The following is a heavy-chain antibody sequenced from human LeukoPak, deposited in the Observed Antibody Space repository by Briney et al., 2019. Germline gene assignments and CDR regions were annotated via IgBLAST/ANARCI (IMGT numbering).Heavy chain of an antibody. D-gene: IGHD6-13*01. J-gene: IGHJ4*02. CDR3: ARGLSIAAAGIDY. Sequence: ASVKVSCKASGYTFTSYAMHWVRQAPGQRLEWMGWINAGNGNTKYSQKFQGRVTITRDTSASTAYMELSSLRSEDTAVYYCARGLSIAAAGIDYWGQGTLVTVSS. CDR2: INAGNGNT. V-gene: IGHV1-3*01. CDR1: GYTFTSYA.